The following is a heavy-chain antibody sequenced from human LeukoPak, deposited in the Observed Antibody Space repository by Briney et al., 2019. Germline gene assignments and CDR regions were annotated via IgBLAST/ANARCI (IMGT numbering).Heavy chain of an antibody. V-gene: IGHV3-74*01. D-gene: IGHD2-8*02. CDR1: GFSFSSYW. CDR2: IDTDGSTT. Sequence: LPGGSLRVSCAASGFSFSSYWVHWVRQAPGKGLVWVSRIDTDGSTTRYADSVKGRFTISRDNSKSTLSLQMNSLRAEDTAIYYCATYRQVLLPFESWGQGTLVTVSS. J-gene: IGHJ4*02. CDR3: ATYRQVLLPFES.